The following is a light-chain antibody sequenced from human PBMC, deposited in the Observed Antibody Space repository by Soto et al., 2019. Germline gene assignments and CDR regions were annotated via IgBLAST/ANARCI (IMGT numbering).Light chain of an antibody. CDR3: QQRSNWPPEIT. CDR2: DAS. Sequence: EIVLTQSPATLSLSPGERATLSCRASQSVSSYLAWYQQKPGQAPRLLIYDASNRATGIPARFSGSGSGTDFTLTISSLEPEDFAVYYCQQRSNWPPEITIGQGTRLEIK. J-gene: IGKJ5*01. V-gene: IGKV3-11*01. CDR1: QSVSSY.